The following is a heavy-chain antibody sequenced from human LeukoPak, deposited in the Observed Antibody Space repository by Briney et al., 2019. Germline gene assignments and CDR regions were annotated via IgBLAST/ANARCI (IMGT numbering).Heavy chain of an antibody. Sequence: GGSLRLSCAASGFTFSSYSMNWVRQAPGKGPEWVSSISSSSSYIYYADSVKGRFTISRGNAKNSLYLQMNSLRAEDTAVYYCARDMRVDDSSGYYTYWGQGTLVTVSS. CDR3: ARDMRVDDSSGYYTY. V-gene: IGHV3-21*01. CDR1: GFTFSSYS. D-gene: IGHD3-22*01. CDR2: ISSSSSYI. J-gene: IGHJ4*02.